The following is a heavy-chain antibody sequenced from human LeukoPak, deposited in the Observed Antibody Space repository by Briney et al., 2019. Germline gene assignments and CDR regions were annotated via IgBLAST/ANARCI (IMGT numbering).Heavy chain of an antibody. D-gene: IGHD4-23*01. CDR3: ARSTQIRNYDYGGHFDY. CDR2: IYYSGST. CDR1: GGSISSSSYY. J-gene: IGHJ4*02. Sequence: SETLSLTCTVSGGSISSSSYYWGWIRQPPGKGLEWIGSIYYSGSTYYNPSLKSRVTISVDTSKNQFSLKLSSVTAADTAVYYCARSTQIRNYDYGGHFDYWGQGTLVTVSS. V-gene: IGHV4-39*07.